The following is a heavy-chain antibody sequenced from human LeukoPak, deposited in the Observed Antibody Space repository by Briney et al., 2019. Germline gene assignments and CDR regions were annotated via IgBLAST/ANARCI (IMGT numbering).Heavy chain of an antibody. D-gene: IGHD2-2*02. CDR1: GGSISSSSYY. J-gene: IGHJ4*02. V-gene: IGHV4-39*07. CDR2: IYHSGST. Sequence: SSETLSLTCTVSGGSISSSSYYWGWIRQPPGKGLEWIGEIYHSGSTNYNPSLKSRVTISVDKSKNQFSLKLSSVTAADTAVYYCASRNIPIFDYWGQGTLVTVSS. CDR3: ASRNIPIFDY.